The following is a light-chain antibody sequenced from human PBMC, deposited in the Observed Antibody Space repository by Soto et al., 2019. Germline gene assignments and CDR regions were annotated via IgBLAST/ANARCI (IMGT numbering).Light chain of an antibody. V-gene: IGLV4-69*01. CDR3: QTWGSGIVV. CDR2: LNSDGSH. J-gene: IGLJ2*01. CDR1: SGHSNYA. Sequence: QPVLTQSPSASASLGASVKLTCTLSSGHSNYAIAWHQQQSEKGPRYLMKLNSDGSHSKGDGIPDRFSSSSSGAERYLTISSLQSEDEADYYCQTWGSGIVVFGGGTKVTVL.